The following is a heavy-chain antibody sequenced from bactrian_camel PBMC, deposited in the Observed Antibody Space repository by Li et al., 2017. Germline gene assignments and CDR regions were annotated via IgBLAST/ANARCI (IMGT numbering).Heavy chain of an antibody. J-gene: IGHJ7*01. V-gene: IGHV3S40*01. Sequence: VQLVESGGGLVQPGGSLRLSCEASGFKFSTADMTWVRQAPGKGLEWVSSINSGELTYYADSVKGRFTISRDNAKNTVYLQMNNLKPEDTATYYCAADLIGGTYFCNTEYYDMDYWGGGTQVTVS. CDR2: INSGELT. CDR1: GFKFSTAD. D-gene: IGHD1*01.